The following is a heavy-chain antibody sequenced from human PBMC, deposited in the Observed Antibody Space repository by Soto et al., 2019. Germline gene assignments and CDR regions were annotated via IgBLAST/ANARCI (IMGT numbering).Heavy chain of an antibody. CDR3: ASDSVGCDSISCYRAFDA. Sequence: EVQLVESGGGLVQPGGSLRLSCAASGFTFSNYWMNWVRQAPGKGPEWVANIKPDGSEENYVDSLKGRFTLSRDNAKNSLLLQMYSLRAEDTATYYCASDSVGCDSISCYRAFDAWGQGTMVTVSS. D-gene: IGHD2-2*01. CDR2: IKPDGSEE. CDR1: GFTFSNYW. J-gene: IGHJ3*01. V-gene: IGHV3-7*01.